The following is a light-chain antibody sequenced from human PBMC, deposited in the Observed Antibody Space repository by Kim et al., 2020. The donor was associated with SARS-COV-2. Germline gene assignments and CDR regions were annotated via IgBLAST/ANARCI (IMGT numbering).Light chain of an antibody. CDR2: YDS. CDR1: NIGSKS. J-gene: IGLJ2*01. Sequence: SYELTQPPSVSVAPGKTARITCGGNNIGSKSVHWYQQKPGQAPVLVIYYDSDRPSGLPERFSGSNSGNTATLTISRVGAGDEADYYCQVWDSSSDHVVFGGGTQLTVL. V-gene: IGLV3-21*04. CDR3: QVWDSSSDHVV.